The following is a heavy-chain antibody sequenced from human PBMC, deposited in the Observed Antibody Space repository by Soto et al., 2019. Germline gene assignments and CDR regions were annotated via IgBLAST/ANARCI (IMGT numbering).Heavy chain of an antibody. CDR3: ARSMYSTSAQLYYGMDV. J-gene: IGHJ6*02. CDR1: GGSINSYF. CDR2: MYHSGIT. D-gene: IGHD6-6*01. V-gene: IGHV4-38-2*02. Sequence: PSETLSLTCTVSGGSINSYFWGWIRQPPGKGLEWIGSMYHSGITYYNLSLKSRVTISVDTSKNQLSLKLSSATAADTAVYYCARSMYSTSAQLYYGMDVWGQGTTVTVSS.